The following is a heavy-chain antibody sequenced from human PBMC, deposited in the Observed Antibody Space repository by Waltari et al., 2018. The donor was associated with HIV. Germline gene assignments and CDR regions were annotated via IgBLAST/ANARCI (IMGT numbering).Heavy chain of an antibody. D-gene: IGHD2-15*01. V-gene: IGHV3-33*06. CDR1: GFTFSRFG. Sequence: QVNLVESGGGVVQPGRSLRLSCVGSGFTFSRFGMHWVRQAPGKRLEWLAVMSYYGETKHFGNSVKGLFTISRDNSRNTVYLQLTSLTRGDTATYFCAKGAVSAATLDHWGQGTQVTVSS. J-gene: IGHJ4*02. CDR2: MSYYGETK. CDR3: AKGAVSAATLDH.